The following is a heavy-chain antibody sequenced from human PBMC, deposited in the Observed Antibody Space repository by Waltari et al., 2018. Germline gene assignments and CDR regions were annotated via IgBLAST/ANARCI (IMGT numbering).Heavy chain of an antibody. CDR2: IGSDLNT. D-gene: IGHD3-9*01. CDR1: GFTFSGNA. Sequence: EVELLESGGGLVQPGGSLRLSCTTSGFTFSGNAMGWVRQGPGKGVECVSGIGSDLNTHYADSVKGRFTISRDNSKNTLYLQMNSLRAEDTALYYCVKDIFRWACDIWGQGTMVTVSS. CDR3: VKDIFRWACDI. J-gene: IGHJ3*02. V-gene: IGHV3-23*01.